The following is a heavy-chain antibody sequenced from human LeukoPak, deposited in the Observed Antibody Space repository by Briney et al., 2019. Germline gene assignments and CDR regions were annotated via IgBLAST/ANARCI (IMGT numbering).Heavy chain of an antibody. CDR3: AKDLEWELLNGGLWDY. CDR2: IFGSGGST. D-gene: IGHD1-26*01. J-gene: IGHJ4*02. Sequence: TGGSLRLSCAASGFTFSSYAMYWVRQAPGKGLEWVSGIFGSGGSTHYANSVKGRFTISRDNSKNTVYLQMNSLRAEDTAVYYCAKDLEWELLNGGLWDYWGQGTLVTVSS. V-gene: IGHV3-23*01. CDR1: GFTFSSYA.